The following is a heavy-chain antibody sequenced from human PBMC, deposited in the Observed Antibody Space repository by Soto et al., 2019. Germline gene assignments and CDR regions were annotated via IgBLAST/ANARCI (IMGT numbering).Heavy chain of an antibody. Sequence: QVQLVQSGAEVKKPGSSVKVSCKASGGIFSTYAISWLRQAPGQGLEWMGGIIPLFGTPNYEQRFQGRVTSTADESTSTAYMELSRLRSEDTAVYYCARDRDDYGSGNYYNRIDFWGQGTLVTVSS. CDR3: ARDRDDYGSGNYYNRIDF. V-gene: IGHV1-69*01. D-gene: IGHD3-10*01. CDR2: IIPLFGTP. J-gene: IGHJ4*02. CDR1: GGIFSTYA.